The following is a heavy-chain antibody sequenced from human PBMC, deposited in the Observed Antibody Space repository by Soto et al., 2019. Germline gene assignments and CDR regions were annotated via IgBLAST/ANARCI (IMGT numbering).Heavy chain of an antibody. CDR1: GFTFSSYW. CDR3: ARVGWYSGYSAEDFDY. J-gene: IGHJ4*02. Sequence: EVQLVESGGGLVQPGGSLRLSCAASGFTFSSYWMSWVRQAPGKGLEWVANIKQDGREKYYVDSVKGRFTISRDNAKNSLYLQMNSLRAEDTAVYYCARVGWYSGYSAEDFDYWGQGTLVTVSS. V-gene: IGHV3-7*01. CDR2: IKQDGREK. D-gene: IGHD5-12*01.